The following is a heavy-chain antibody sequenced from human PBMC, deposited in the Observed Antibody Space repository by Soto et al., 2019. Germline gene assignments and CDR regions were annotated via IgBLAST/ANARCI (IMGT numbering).Heavy chain of an antibody. CDR3: AKDLSSSSYYYYYGMDV. J-gene: IGHJ6*02. Sequence: EVQLLESGGGLVQPGGSLRLPCAASGFTFSSYAMSWVRQAPGKGLEWVSAISGSGGSTYYADSVKGRFTISRDNSKNTLYLQMNSLRAEDTAVYYCAKDLSSSSYYYYYGMDVWGQGTTVTVSS. CDR1: GFTFSSYA. V-gene: IGHV3-23*01. CDR2: ISGSGGST.